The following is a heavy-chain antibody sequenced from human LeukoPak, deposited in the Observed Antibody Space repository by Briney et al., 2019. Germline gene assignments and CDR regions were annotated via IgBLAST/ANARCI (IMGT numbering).Heavy chain of an antibody. CDR1: GGSVSRGGYY. D-gene: IGHD6-6*01. CDR3: ARVDPDSSSTLEVFDY. Sequence: KPSETLSLTCTVSGGSVSRGGYYWSWIRQPPGKGLDWIGYIYYSGSTNYNPSLKSRVTISVDTSKNQFSLKLSSVTAADTAVYYCARVDPDSSSTLEVFDYWGQGTLVTVSS. V-gene: IGHV4-61*08. J-gene: IGHJ4*02. CDR2: IYYSGST.